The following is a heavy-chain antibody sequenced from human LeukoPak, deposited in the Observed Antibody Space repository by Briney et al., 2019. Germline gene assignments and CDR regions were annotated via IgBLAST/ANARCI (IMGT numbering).Heavy chain of an antibody. CDR1: GGSISTYY. CDR3: ARLGGRMIVVD. D-gene: IGHD3-22*01. V-gene: IGHV4-59*08. CDR2: IYYIGST. Sequence: PSETLSLTCTVSGGSISTYYWSWIRQPPGKGLEWIGYIYYIGSTNYNPSLKSRVTISVDTSKNQFSLKLSSVTAADTAVYYCARLGGRMIVVDWSQGTLVTVSS. J-gene: IGHJ4*02.